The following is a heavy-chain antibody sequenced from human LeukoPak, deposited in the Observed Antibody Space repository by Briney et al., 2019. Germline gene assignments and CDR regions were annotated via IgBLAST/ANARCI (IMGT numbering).Heavy chain of an antibody. CDR3: ARDLSTTVTDDY. J-gene: IGHJ4*02. CDR2: INPNSGGT. CDR1: GYSLINSG. Sequence: ASVKLSCKGSGYSLINSGIRWVRQAPGQGLEWMGWINPNSGGTNYAQKFQGRVTMTRDTSISKAYMELSRLRSDDTAVYYCARDLSTTVTDDYWGKGTLVTVSS. V-gene: IGHV1-2*02. D-gene: IGHD4-17*01.